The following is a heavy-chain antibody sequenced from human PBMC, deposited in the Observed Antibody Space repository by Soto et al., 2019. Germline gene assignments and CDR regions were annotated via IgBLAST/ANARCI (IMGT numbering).Heavy chain of an antibody. CDR1: GGSFSGYY. CDR2: INHSGST. V-gene: IGHV4-34*01. Sequence: QVQLQQWGAGLLKPSETLSLTCAVYGGSFSGYYWSWIRQPPGKGLEWIGEINHSGSTNYNPSLMSRVTISVDTSKNQFSLKLSSVTAADTAVYYCAARVCSGGSCYHPGYWGQGTLVTVSS. D-gene: IGHD2-15*01. J-gene: IGHJ4*02. CDR3: AARVCSGGSCYHPGY.